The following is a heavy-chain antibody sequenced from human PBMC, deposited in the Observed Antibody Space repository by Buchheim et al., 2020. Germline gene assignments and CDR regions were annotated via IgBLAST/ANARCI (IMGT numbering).Heavy chain of an antibody. V-gene: IGHV4-4*02. CDR1: GDSISSSNW. D-gene: IGHD2-15*01. J-gene: IGHJ4*02. CDR3: ARLAATWYYFDY. CDR2: FYHSGSP. Sequence: QVQLQESGPGLVKPSGTLSLTCAVSGDSISSSNWWSWVRQPPGKGLEWIGEFYHSGSPNYNPSLKSRVTISLDKSKNHFSLKLNSVTAADTAVYYCARLAATWYYFDYWGQGTL.